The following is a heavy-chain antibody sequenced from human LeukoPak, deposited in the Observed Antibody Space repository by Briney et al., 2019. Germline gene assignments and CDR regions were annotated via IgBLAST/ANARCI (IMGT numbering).Heavy chain of an antibody. CDR1: GGTFSSYA. CDR3: ARDRRRSGRLDFDY. Sequence: ASVRVSCKASGGTFSSYAISWVRQAPGQGLEWMGGIIPIFGTANYAQKFQGRVTITADESTSTAYMELSSLRSEDTAVYYCARDRRRSGRLDFDYWGQGTLVTVSS. CDR2: IIPIFGTA. V-gene: IGHV1-69*13. J-gene: IGHJ4*02. D-gene: IGHD6-19*01.